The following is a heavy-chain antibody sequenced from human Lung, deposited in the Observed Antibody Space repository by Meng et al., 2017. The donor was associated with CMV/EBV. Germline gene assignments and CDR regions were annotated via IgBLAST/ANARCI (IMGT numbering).Heavy chain of an antibody. Sequence: QVQWREPRPALGKPSETLSLTCAVSGDSITNHNWWAWVRQPPGKGLEWIGEIPHRGSSAYNPSLKSRVSMSIDKSKNQFSLKLTSVTAADTAVYHCLRRSGGSVWGQGTLVTVSS. V-gene: IGHV4-4*02. CDR1: GDSITNHNW. CDR3: LRRSGGSV. J-gene: IGHJ1*01. D-gene: IGHD3-10*01. CDR2: IPHRGSS.